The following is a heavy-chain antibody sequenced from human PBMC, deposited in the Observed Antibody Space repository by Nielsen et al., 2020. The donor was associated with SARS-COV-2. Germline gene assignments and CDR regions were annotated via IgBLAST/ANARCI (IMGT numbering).Heavy chain of an antibody. D-gene: IGHD6-19*01. CDR3: ARTVPRGIAVALNNWFDP. Sequence: SVKVSCKASGGTFSSYAISWVRQAPGQGLEWMGGIIPIFGTANYAQKFQGRVTITADESTSTAYMELSSLRSEDTAVYYCARTVPRGIAVALNNWFDPWGQGTLVTVSS. CDR2: IIPIFGTA. V-gene: IGHV1-69*13. J-gene: IGHJ5*02. CDR1: GGTFSSYA.